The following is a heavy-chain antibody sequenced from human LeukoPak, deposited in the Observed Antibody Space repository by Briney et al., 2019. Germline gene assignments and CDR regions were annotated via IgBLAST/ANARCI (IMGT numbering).Heavy chain of an antibody. J-gene: IGHJ4*02. Sequence: GGSLRLPCATSGFTFSNYAMSWVRQAPGKGLEWVSAISSTGIATYYADSVKGRFTISKDKSKNTLYLQMSGLRAEDTAVYYCAREDLTYYDFWSGYRGTGYFDYWGQGTLVTVSS. V-gene: IGHV3-23*01. CDR3: AREDLTYYDFWSGYRGTGYFDY. D-gene: IGHD3-3*01. CDR1: GFTFSNYA. CDR2: ISSTGIAT.